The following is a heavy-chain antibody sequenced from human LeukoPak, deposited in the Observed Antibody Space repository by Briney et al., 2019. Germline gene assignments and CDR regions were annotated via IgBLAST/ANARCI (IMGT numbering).Heavy chain of an antibody. Sequence: GGSLRLSCAASGFTFSSYAMHWDRQAPGKGLQWLALTSDDGSAKYYADSVKGRFTISRDNSQNTLYLQMNSPRADETAIYYCARAPGGFHGDYSPIAYWGQGTLVTVSS. D-gene: IGHD4-17*01. CDR2: TSDDGSAK. J-gene: IGHJ4*02. CDR3: ARAPGGFHGDYSPIAY. V-gene: IGHV3-30-3*01. CDR1: GFTFSSYA.